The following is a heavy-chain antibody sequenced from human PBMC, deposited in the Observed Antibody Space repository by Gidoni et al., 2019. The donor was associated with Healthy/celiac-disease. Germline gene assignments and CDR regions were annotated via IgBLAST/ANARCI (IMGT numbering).Heavy chain of an antibody. Sequence: EVQLVETGGGLIQPGGSLRLSCAASGFTGSSNYMSWVRQAPGKGLVWVSVIYSGGSTYYADSVKGRFTLSRDNSKNTLYLQMNSLRAEDTAVYYCARGPGRYGSGSYYYGMDVWGQGTTVTVSS. D-gene: IGHD3-10*01. CDR3: ARGPGRYGSGSYYYGMDV. V-gene: IGHV3-53*02. CDR2: IYSGGST. J-gene: IGHJ6*02. CDR1: GFTGSSNY.